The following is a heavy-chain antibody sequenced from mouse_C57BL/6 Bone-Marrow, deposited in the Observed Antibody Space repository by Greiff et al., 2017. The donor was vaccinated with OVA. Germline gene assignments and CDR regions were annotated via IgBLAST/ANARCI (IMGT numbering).Heavy chain of an antibody. CDR1: GFSLTSYG. Sequence: QVQLQQSGPGLVQPSQSLSITCTVSGFSLTSYGVHWVRQSPGKGLEWLGVIWSGGSTDYNAAFISRLSICKDNSKSQVFFKMNSLRTDNTAIYYCARNGDGYYPYWDFEVWGTGTTVTVSS. J-gene: IGHJ1*03. CDR2: IWSGGST. D-gene: IGHD2-3*01. V-gene: IGHV2-2*01. CDR3: ARNGDGYYPYWDFEV.